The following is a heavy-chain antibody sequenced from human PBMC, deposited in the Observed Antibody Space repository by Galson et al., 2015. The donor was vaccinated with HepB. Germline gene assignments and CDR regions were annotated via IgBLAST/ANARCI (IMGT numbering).Heavy chain of an antibody. Sequence: SLRLSCAASGFTFSSYAMHWVRQAPGKGLEWVAVISYDGSNKYYADSVKGRFTISRDNSKNTLYLQMNSLRAEDTAVYYCASLWGLDDSYYGMDVWGQGTTVTVSS. D-gene: IGHD3-16*01. CDR3: ASLWGLDDSYYGMDV. CDR2: ISYDGSNK. J-gene: IGHJ6*02. CDR1: GFTFSSYA. V-gene: IGHV3-30*04.